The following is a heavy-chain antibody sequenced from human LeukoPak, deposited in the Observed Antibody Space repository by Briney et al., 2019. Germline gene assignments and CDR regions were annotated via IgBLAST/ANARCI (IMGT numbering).Heavy chain of an antibody. V-gene: IGHV3-21*01. CDR2: ISSSSSYI. J-gene: IGHJ6*02. CDR1: GFTFSSYS. Sequence: PGGSLRLSCAASGFTFSSYSMNWVRQAPGKGLEWVSSISSSSSYIYYADSVKGRFTISRDNAKNSLYLQMNSLRAEDAAVYYCARDGRDTVRYYYYYYGMDVWGQGTTVTVSS. CDR3: ARDGRDTVRYYYYYYGMDV. D-gene: IGHD3-10*01.